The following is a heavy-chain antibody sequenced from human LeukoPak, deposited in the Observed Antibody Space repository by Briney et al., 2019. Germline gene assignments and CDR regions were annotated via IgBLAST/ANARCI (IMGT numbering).Heavy chain of an antibody. CDR2: ISSSCSTI. Sequence: PGGSLRLSCAASGFTFSDYYMSWIRQAPGKGLEWVSYISSSCSTIFYADSVKCRFTISRDNDKNSLYLQMNSMRAEDTAVYYCARMPAAMSPVYFDYWGQGTLVTVSS. J-gene: IGHJ4*02. D-gene: IGHD2-2*01. V-gene: IGHV3-11*01. CDR3: ARMPAAMSPVYFDY. CDR1: GFTFSDYY.